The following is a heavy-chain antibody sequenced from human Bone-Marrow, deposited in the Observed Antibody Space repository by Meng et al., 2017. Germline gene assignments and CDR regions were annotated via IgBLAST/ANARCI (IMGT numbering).Heavy chain of an antibody. CDR2: IYHSGST. CDR1: GASISSGNW. D-gene: IGHD2-2*01. V-gene: IGHV4-4*02. Sequence: QVQLQESGPGLVKPSGTLSLTCVVSGASISSGNWWNWVRQPPGKGLEWIGDIYHSGSTNYNPSLKSRVTISVDKSKNQFSLKLSSVTAADTAMYYCARGGGCSSSSCDLDYWGQGILVTVSS. J-gene: IGHJ4*02. CDR3: ARGGGCSSSSCDLDY.